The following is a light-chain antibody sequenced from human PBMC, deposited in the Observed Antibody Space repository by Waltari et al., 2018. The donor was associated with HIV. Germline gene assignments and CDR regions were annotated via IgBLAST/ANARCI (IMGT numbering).Light chain of an antibody. Sequence: DIQMIQSPSSVSASVGDRVTITCRASQGISSWLAWYQQKPGTAPKLLIYAASTLQSGVPPRFSGSGFGTDFTLTISSLQAEDFATYYWQQAGSFPPLFGGGTKVEVK. CDR3: QQAGSFPPL. V-gene: IGKV1-12*01. J-gene: IGKJ4*01. CDR2: AAS. CDR1: QGISSW.